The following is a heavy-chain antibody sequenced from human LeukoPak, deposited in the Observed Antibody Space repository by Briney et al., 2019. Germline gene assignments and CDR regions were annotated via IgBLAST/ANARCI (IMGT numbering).Heavy chain of an antibody. J-gene: IGHJ4*02. CDR1: GGSISSYY. D-gene: IGHD3-22*01. Sequence: SETLSLTCTVSGGSISSYYWTWIRQPPGKGLEWIGNIDYSGNTKYNPSLKSRVTISVDTSKNQFSLKLSSVTAADTAVFFCARWYYDSSGYRYFDYWGQGTLVTVSS. CDR2: IDYSGNT. V-gene: IGHV4-59*01. CDR3: ARWYYDSSGYRYFDY.